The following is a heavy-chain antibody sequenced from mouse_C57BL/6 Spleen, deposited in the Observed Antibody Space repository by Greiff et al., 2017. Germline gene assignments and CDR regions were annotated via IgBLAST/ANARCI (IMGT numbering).Heavy chain of an antibody. CDR2: INYDGSST. Sequence: EVKLVESEGGLVQPGSSMKLSCTASGFTFSDYYMAWVRQVPEKGLEWVANINYDGSSTYYLDSLKSRFIISRDNAKNILYLQMSSLKSEDTATYYCARVGYGSSPYWYFDVWGTGTTVTVSS. D-gene: IGHD1-1*01. J-gene: IGHJ1*03. CDR1: GFTFSDYY. CDR3: ARVGYGSSPYWYFDV. V-gene: IGHV5-16*01.